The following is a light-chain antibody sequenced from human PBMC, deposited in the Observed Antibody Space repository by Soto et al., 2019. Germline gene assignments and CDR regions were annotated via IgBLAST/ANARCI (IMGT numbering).Light chain of an antibody. Sequence: DTQITHPPSSLSASVGCGFTITLRSSQSISSYLNWYQQKPGKAPKLVIYAASRLQSGVPTRFSGSGSGTDFTLTINNLQPEDFATYYCQQSYSAPPWTFGQGTKVDIK. J-gene: IGKJ1*01. CDR2: AAS. V-gene: IGKV1-39*01. CDR3: QQSYSAPPWT. CDR1: QSISSY.